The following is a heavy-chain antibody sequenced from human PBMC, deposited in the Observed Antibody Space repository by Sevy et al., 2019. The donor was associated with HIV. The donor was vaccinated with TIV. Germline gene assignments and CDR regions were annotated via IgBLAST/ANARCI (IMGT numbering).Heavy chain of an antibody. CDR2: IFSSGST. D-gene: IGHD6-19*01. V-gene: IGHV3-66*02. CDR3: VSLFLSYRSGWSYFDY. J-gene: IGHJ4*02. Sequence: GGSLRLSCAISGFIVNDKYIIWVRQPPGKGLEWVSVIFSSGSTYYADSAKGRFTISRDNSKKTVYLQMNSVRAEDTAVYYCVSLFLSYRSGWSYFDYWGQGTLVTVSS. CDR1: GFIVNDKY.